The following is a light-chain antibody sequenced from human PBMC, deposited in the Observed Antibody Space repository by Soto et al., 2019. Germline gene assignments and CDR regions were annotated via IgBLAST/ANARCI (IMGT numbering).Light chain of an antibody. CDR3: QQYNIWPPWT. J-gene: IGKJ1*01. CDR1: QSVSAN. Sequence: EVVLTQSPAALSVYLGEGVTLSCRPSQSVSANLAWYQQRPGQAPRLLIYGISTRAPDTPDRFSGSGSATEFTLTISSLQSEDSAVYYCQQYNIWPPWTFGQGTNVDIK. V-gene: IGKV3-15*01. CDR2: GIS.